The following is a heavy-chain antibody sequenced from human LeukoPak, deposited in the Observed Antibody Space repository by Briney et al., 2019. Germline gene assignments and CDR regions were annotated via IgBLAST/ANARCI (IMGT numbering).Heavy chain of an antibody. CDR3: AREIPSGCYFDY. CDR2: FYPSYGGA. Sequence: ASVKVSCKASGYTFTGYYLHWVRQAPGQGLEWMGIFYPSYGGAGYAQRFQGRVTMTGDTSTSTAYMELGRLTSEDTAVYFCAREIPSGCYFDYWGQGTLVTVSS. J-gene: IGHJ4*02. V-gene: IGHV1-46*01. CDR1: GYTFTGYY. D-gene: IGHD3-10*01.